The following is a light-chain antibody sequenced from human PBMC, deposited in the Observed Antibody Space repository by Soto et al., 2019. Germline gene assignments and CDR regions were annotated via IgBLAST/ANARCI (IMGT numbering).Light chain of an antibody. V-gene: IGKV3-20*01. Sequence: EIVLTQSPGTLSLSPGETATLSCRASQRVSTSYLAWYQQRPGQAPRLLIYGASVRAIGIPDKFTGSGSGTDFTLTSGILGPDDFAVYYCQHYENSVTFGQGTNVEIK. CDR3: QHYENSVT. CDR1: QRVSTSY. CDR2: GAS. J-gene: IGKJ1*01.